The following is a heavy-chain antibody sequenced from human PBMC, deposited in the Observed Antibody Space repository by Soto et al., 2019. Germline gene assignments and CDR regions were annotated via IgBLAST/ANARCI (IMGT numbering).Heavy chain of an antibody. J-gene: IGHJ3*02. CDR3: ARFDHAGNDYAFDI. CDR2: IYYSGST. Sequence: SETLSLTCTVSGGSISSGGYYWSWIRQHPGKGLEWIGYIYYSGSTYYNPSLKSRVTISVDTSKNQFSLKLSSVTAADTAVYYCARFDHAGNDYAFDIWGQGTMVTVSS. CDR1: GGSISSGGYY. D-gene: IGHD1-1*01. V-gene: IGHV4-31*03.